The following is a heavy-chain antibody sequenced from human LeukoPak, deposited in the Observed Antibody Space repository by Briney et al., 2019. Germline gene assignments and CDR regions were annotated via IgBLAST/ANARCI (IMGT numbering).Heavy chain of an antibody. CDR1: GFTFSSYA. CDR2: ISYDGSNK. D-gene: IGHD3-10*01. Sequence: PGRSLRLSCAASGFTFSSYAMHWVRQAPGKGLEWVAVISYDGSNKYYADSVKGRFTISRDNSKNTLYMQMNSLRAEDTAVYYCAREGRKAYWGQGTLVTVSS. CDR3: AREGRKAY. J-gene: IGHJ4*02. V-gene: IGHV3-30-3*01.